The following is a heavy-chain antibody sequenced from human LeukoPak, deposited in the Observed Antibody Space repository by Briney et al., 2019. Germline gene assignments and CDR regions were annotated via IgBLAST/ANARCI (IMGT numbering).Heavy chain of an antibody. CDR2: INHSGST. Sequence: SETLSLTCAVYGGSFSGYYWSWIRQPPGKGLEWIGEINHSGSTNYNPSLKSRVTISVDASKNHFSLKLSSVTAADTAVYYCARGFKGRRGWFDPWGQGTLVTVSS. CDR3: ARGFKGRRGWFDP. V-gene: IGHV4-34*01. J-gene: IGHJ5*02. CDR1: GGSFSGYY.